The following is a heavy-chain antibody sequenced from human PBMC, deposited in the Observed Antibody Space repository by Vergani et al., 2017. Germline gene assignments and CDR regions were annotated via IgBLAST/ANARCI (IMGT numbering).Heavy chain of an antibody. D-gene: IGHD1-26*01. CDR3: STDGHLVPNNYYYYCGMDV. Sequence: VQLVESGGGLVQPGGSLRLSCAASGFTFSSYAMSWVRQAPGKGLEWVGRIKSKTDGGTSDYAAPVEGRFTISRDDSKNTLYLQMNSLKTEDTAVYYCSTDGHLVPNNYYYYCGMDVWGQGTTVTVSS. CDR2: IKSKTDGGTS. V-gene: IGHV3-15*01. J-gene: IGHJ6*02. CDR1: GFTFSSYA.